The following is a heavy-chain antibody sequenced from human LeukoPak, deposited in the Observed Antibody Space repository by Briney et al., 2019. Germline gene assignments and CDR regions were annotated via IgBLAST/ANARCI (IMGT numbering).Heavy chain of an antibody. CDR3: ARGPLSGYYNRGRHDY. CDR1: GYTFTSYD. CDR2: MNPNSGNT. J-gene: IGHJ4*02. D-gene: IGHD3-22*01. Sequence: ASVKVSCKASGYTFTSYDINWVRQATGQRLEWMGWMNPNSGNTGYAQKFQGRVTMTRNTSISTAYMELSSLRSEDTAVYYCARGPLSGYYNRGRHDYWGQGTLVTVSS. V-gene: IGHV1-8*02.